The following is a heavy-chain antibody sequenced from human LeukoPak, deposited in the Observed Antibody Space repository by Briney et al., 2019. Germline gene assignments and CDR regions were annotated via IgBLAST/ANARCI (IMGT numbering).Heavy chain of an antibody. Sequence: GGSLRLSRAASGFTFSSYAMHWVRQAPGKGLEWVAVISYDGSNKYYADSVKGRFTISRDNSKNTLYLQMNSLRAEDTAVYYCAREVRYGDFFDYWGQXTLVTVSS. CDR2: ISYDGSNK. CDR3: AREVRYGDFFDY. V-gene: IGHV3-30-3*01. J-gene: IGHJ4*02. CDR1: GFTFSSYA. D-gene: IGHD4-17*01.